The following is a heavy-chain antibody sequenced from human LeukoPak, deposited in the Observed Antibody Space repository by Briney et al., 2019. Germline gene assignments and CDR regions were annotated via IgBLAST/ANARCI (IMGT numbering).Heavy chain of an antibody. V-gene: IGHV4-59*01. Sequence: SETLSLTCTVSGGSISSYYWSWIRQPPGKGLEWIGYIYYSGSTNYNPSLKSRVTILVDTSKNQFSLKLSSVIAADTAVYYCASDSGSYWYFQHWGQGTLVTVSS. D-gene: IGHD1-26*01. CDR3: ASDSGSYWYFQH. CDR1: GGSISSYY. CDR2: IYYSGST. J-gene: IGHJ1*01.